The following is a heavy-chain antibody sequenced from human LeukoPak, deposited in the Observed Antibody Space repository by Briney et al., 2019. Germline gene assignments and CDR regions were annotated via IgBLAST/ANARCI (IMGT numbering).Heavy chain of an antibody. J-gene: IGHJ4*02. Sequence: GGSLRLSCAASGFTFSSYKMNWVRQAPGKGLKWVSCISSSDGTIYYADAVKGRFTISRDNAKNSLYLQMNSLRAGDTAVYYCARTIEMATISYFDYWGQGTLVTVSS. CDR2: ISSSDGTI. D-gene: IGHD5-24*01. CDR3: ARTIEMATISYFDY. V-gene: IGHV3-48*03. CDR1: GFTFSSYK.